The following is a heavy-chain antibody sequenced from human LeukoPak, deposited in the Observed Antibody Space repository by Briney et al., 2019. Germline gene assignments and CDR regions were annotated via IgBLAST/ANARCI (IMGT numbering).Heavy chain of an antibody. CDR1: GGSISSNNW. J-gene: IGHJ6*03. D-gene: IGHD3-22*01. CDR3: TRGSIAYYYMDV. V-gene: IGHV4-4*02. Sequence: SSETLSLTCAISGGSISSNNWWSWVRQPPGKGLEWIGEIYHSGSTNYNPSLKSRLTISVDKSKNQFSLKLSSVTAADTAVYYCTRGSIAYYYMDVWGKGTTVTISS. CDR2: IYHSGST.